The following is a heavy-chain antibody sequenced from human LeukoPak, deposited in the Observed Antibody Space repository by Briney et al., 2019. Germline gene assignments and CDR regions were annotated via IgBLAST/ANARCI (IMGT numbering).Heavy chain of an antibody. V-gene: IGHV3-9*01. CDR2: ISWNSGSI. D-gene: IGHD6-13*01. J-gene: IGHJ4*02. CDR3: ATSSRWCGDFDY. Sequence: GGSLSLSCAVSGFTFDDYAMHWVRQAPGKGLERVSGISWNSGSIGYADSVKGRFIISRDNAKNSLYLQMNSLRAEATALYFCATSSRWCGDFDYWGRGTLVTVSS. CDR1: GFTFDDYA.